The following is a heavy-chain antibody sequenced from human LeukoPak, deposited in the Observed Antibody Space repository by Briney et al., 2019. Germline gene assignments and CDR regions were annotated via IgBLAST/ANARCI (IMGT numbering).Heavy chain of an antibody. CDR3: ARTGSVRSGXXFDY. J-gene: IGHJ4*02. V-gene: IGHV3-7*01. CDR1: GFTFSSYW. D-gene: IGHD4-23*01. Sequence: GGSLRLSCAASGFTFSSYWMSWVRQAPGKGLEWVANIKQDGSEKYYVDSVKGRFTISRDNAKNSLYLQMNSLRAEDTAVYYCARTGSVRSGXXFDYWGQGTLVTVSS. CDR2: IKQDGSEK.